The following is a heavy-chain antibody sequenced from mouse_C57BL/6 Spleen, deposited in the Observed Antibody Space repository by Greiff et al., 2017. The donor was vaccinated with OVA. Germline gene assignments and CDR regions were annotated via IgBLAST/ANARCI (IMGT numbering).Heavy chain of an antibody. Sequence: QVQLQQSGAELVRPGASVTLSCKASGYTFTDYEMHWVKQTPVHGLEWIGAIDPETGGTAYNQKFKGKAILTADKSSSTAYMELRSLTSEDSAVYYCTRGGQLRPFAYWGKGTLVTVSA. CDR3: TRGGQLRPFAY. CDR2: IDPETGGT. D-gene: IGHD3-2*02. V-gene: IGHV1-15*01. CDR1: GYTFTDYE. J-gene: IGHJ3*01.